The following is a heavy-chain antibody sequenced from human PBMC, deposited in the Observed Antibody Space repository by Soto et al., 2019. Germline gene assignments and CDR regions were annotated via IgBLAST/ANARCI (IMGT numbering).Heavy chain of an antibody. CDR3: ARGYCSGGSCYTDP. J-gene: IGHJ5*02. CDR1: GFTFSRYE. CDR2: ISSSGSTN. V-gene: IGHV3-48*03. Sequence: EVQLVESGGGLVQPGGSLRLSCVASGFTFSRYEMNWVRQAPGKGLEWVSYISSSGSTNYHADSVKGRFTISRDNAKNSQYLQMTSLRAEHTAAYYCARGYCSGGSCYTDPWGQGTPVTVSS. D-gene: IGHD2-15*01.